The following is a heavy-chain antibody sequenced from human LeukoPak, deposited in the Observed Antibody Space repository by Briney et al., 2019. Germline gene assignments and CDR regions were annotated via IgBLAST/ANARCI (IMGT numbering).Heavy chain of an antibody. J-gene: IGHJ6*02. CDR3: ARAPDYDFWSGPARMDV. V-gene: IGHV1-18*01. Sequence: GASVKVSCKASGYTFTSYGISWVRQAPGQGLEWMGWISAYNGNTNYAQKLQGRVTMTTDTSTSTAYMELTSLRSNDTAVYYWARAPDYDFWSGPARMDVWGQGTTVTVPS. D-gene: IGHD3-3*01. CDR1: GYTFTSYG. CDR2: ISAYNGNT.